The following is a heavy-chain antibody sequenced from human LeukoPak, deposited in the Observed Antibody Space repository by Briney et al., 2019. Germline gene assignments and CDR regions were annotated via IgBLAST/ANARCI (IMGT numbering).Heavy chain of an antibody. CDR3: ARDNDYGGYYFDY. D-gene: IGHD4-23*01. Sequence: SQTLSLTCAISGDSVSSNSASWHWIRQSPSRGLQWLGRTYYTSKWFNDYAVSLKSRITINPDTSKNQVSLQLDFVTPEDTAVYFCARDNDYGGYYFDYWGQGTLVTVSS. J-gene: IGHJ4*02. CDR1: GDSVSSNSAS. V-gene: IGHV6-1*01. CDR2: TYYTSKWFN.